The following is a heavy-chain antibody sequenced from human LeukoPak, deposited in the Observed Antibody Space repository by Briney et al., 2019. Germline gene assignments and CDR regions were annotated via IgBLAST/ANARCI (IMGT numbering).Heavy chain of an antibody. CDR2: ISYDAYNI. Sequence: PGGSLRLSCAASGFTFSTYGMHWVRQAPGKGLEWVAVISYDAYNIYYADSVKGRFTISRDNSKNTLYLQMNSLRAEDTAVYYCAKWVYYDILTGYYPDYWGQGTLVTVSS. CDR3: AKWVYYDILTGYYPDY. D-gene: IGHD3-9*01. V-gene: IGHV3-30*18. J-gene: IGHJ4*02. CDR1: GFTFSTYG.